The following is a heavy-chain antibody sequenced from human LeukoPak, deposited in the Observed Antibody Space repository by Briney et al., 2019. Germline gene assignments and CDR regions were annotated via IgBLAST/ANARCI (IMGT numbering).Heavy chain of an antibody. D-gene: IGHD5-12*01. J-gene: IGHJ4*02. CDR1: GGSISSYY. CDR2: IYYSGST. Sequence: ETLSLTCTVSGGSISSYYWSWIRQPPGKGLEWIGYIYYSGSTNYNPSLKSRVTISVDTSKNQFSLKLSSVTAADTAVYYCARASSDYEVHPFDYWGQGTLVTVSS. CDR3: ARASSDYEVHPFDY. V-gene: IGHV4-59*08.